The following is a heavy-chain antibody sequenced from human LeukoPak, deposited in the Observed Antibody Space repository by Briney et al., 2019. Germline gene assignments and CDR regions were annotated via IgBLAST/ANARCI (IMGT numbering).Heavy chain of an antibody. Sequence: ASVKVSCKASGYTFTSYGISWVRQAPGQGLEWMGWISAYNGNTNYAQKLQGRVTMTTDTSTSTAYMELRSLRSEHTAVYYCARSVTRTYYDFWSGHHYFDYWGQGTLVTVSS. D-gene: IGHD3-3*01. CDR1: GYTFTSYG. V-gene: IGHV1-18*01. CDR3: ARSVTRTYYDFWSGHHYFDY. CDR2: ISAYNGNT. J-gene: IGHJ4*02.